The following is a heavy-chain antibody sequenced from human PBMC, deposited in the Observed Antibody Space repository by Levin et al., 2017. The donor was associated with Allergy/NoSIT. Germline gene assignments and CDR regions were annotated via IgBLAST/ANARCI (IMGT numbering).Heavy chain of an antibody. Sequence: GGSLRLSCAASGFTFSSYSMNWVRQAPGKGLEWVSYISSSSSTIYYADSVKGRFTISRDNAKNSLYLQMNSLRAEDTAVYYCAYGSGSYYYYYGRDVWGQGTTVTVSS. CDR1: GFTFSSYS. CDR2: ISSSSSTI. J-gene: IGHJ6*02. D-gene: IGHD3-10*01. CDR3: AYGSGSYYYYYGRDV. V-gene: IGHV3-48*01.